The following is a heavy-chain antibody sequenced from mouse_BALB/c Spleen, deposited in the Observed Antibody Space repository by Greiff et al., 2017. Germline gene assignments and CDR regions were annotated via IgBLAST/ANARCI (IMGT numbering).Heavy chain of an antibody. Sequence: VQLQQSGPELVKPGASVKISCKASGYAFSSSWMNWVKQRPGQGLEWIGRIYPGDGDTNYNGKFKGKATLTADKSSSTAYMQLSSLTSVDSAVYFCARRGIGNYDYYYAMDYWGQGTSVTVSS. V-gene: IGHV1-82*01. J-gene: IGHJ4*01. D-gene: IGHD2-1*01. CDR1: GYAFSSSW. CDR3: ARRGIGNYDYYYAMDY. CDR2: IYPGDGDT.